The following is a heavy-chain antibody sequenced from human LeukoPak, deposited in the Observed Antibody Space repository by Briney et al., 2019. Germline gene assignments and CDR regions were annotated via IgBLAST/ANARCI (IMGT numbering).Heavy chain of an antibody. CDR1: GFTFSDSA. V-gene: IGHV3-23*01. J-gene: IGHJ5*02. D-gene: IGHD2-2*01. Sequence: PGGSLRLSCAASGFTFSDSATTWVRQAPGKGLEWVSSISGSGGTAYHADSVKGRFTISRDNSKKTLYLQMNNLRAEDTAFYYCAKDRGIVVVGRFDPWGQGTLVTVSS. CDR2: ISGSGGTA. CDR3: AKDRGIVVVGRFDP.